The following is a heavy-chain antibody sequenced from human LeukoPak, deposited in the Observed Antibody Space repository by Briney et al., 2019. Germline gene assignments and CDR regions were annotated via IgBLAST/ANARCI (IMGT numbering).Heavy chain of an antibody. CDR1: GFTFSGYS. D-gene: IGHD3-10*01. V-gene: IGHV3-48*01. Sequence: PGGSLRLSCAASGFTFSGYSMNWVRQAPGKGLEWVSYISKSGSTIYYADSVKGRFTISRDNAKNSLYLQMNSLRAEDTAVYYCARVQWFGDAPTDYWGQGTLVTVSS. CDR3: ARVQWFGDAPTDY. J-gene: IGHJ4*02. CDR2: ISKSGSTI.